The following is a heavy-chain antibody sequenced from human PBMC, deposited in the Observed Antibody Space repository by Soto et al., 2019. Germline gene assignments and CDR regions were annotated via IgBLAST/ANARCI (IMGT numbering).Heavy chain of an antibody. D-gene: IGHD1-1*01. CDR3: QKDRVGRPIWNKGNFDY. J-gene: IGHJ4*02. CDR2: ISGSGGST. Sequence: GGSLRLSCAASGFTFSSYAMSWVRQAPGKGLEWVSAISGSGGSTYYADSVKGRFTISRDNSKNTLYLQMNSLRAEDTAVYYCQKDRVGRPIWNKGNFDYWGQGILVNVS. CDR1: GFTFSSYA. V-gene: IGHV3-23*01.